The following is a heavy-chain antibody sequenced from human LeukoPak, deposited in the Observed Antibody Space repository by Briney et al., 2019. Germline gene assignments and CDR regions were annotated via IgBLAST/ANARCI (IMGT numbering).Heavy chain of an antibody. CDR2: IRSKGYGGTT. J-gene: IGHJ6*02. CDR3: TRGPTQQWVYYGMDV. Sequence: GGSLRLSCTTSGFTFGDHAVSWVRQAPGKGLEWVGFIRSKGYGGTTEYAASVKGRFAISRDDSKSVAYLQMNSLKTEDTAVYYCTRGPTQQWVYYGMDVWGQGTTVIVSS. CDR1: GFTFGDHA. V-gene: IGHV3-49*04. D-gene: IGHD5-18*01.